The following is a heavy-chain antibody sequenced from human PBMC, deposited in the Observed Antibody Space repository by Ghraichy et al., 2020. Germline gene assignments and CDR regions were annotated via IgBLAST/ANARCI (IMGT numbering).Heavy chain of an antibody. J-gene: IGHJ3*01. CDR1: GFTFSYYW. CDR2: INSDGTNT. D-gene: IGHD7-27*01. V-gene: IGHV3-74*01. CDR3: VRPLGISGFDV. Sequence: GESLNISCAASGFTFSYYWMHWVRQPPGKGLVWVSHINSDGTNTDYADSVKGRFTISRDNAKKTLYLEMNNLRVEDTAVYYCVRPLGISGFDVWGQGTMVTVSS.